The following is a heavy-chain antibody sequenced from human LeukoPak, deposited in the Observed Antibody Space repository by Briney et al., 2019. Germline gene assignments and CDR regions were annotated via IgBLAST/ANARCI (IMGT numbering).Heavy chain of an antibody. CDR2: IYSGGST. Sequence: PGRSLRLSCAASGFTFSSNYMSWVRQAPGKGLEWVSVIYSGGSTYYADSVKGRFTISRDNSKNTLSLQMDSLRAEDTAMYYCAKHDYGDPVGNFDYWGQGTLVTVSS. CDR1: GFTFSSNY. CDR3: AKHDYGDPVGNFDY. J-gene: IGHJ4*02. D-gene: IGHD4-17*01. V-gene: IGHV3-66*04.